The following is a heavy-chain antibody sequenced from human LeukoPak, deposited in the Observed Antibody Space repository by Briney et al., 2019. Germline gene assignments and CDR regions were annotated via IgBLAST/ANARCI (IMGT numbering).Heavy chain of an antibody. Sequence: PGGSLRLSCTASGFTFSSYWMHWVRQAPGKGLVWVSRINSDGSSTSYAVSVKGRFTISRDNAKNTLYLQMNSLRAEDTAVYYCARVGSYGSFDYWGQGTLVTVSS. CDR3: ARVGSYGSFDY. CDR1: GFTFSSYW. D-gene: IGHD5-18*01. V-gene: IGHV3-74*01. CDR2: INSDGSST. J-gene: IGHJ4*02.